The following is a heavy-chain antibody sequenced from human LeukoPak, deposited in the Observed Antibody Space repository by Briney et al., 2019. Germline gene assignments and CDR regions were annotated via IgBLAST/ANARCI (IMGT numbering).Heavy chain of an antibody. CDR3: ATSLGESTFET. D-gene: IGHD3-3*02. CDR1: GFTFRSST. Sequence: GGSLRLSCGASGFTFRSSTMSWVRQAPGKGLEWVSAISRSDDNTYYADSVKGRFTISRDNSKNTLYVQMNSLRVEDTAVYYCATSLGESTFETWGQGTLVTVSS. J-gene: IGHJ5*02. CDR2: ISRSDDNT. V-gene: IGHV3-23*01.